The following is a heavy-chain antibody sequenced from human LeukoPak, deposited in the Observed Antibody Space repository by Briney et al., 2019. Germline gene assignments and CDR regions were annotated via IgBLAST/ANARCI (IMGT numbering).Heavy chain of an antibody. J-gene: IGHJ3*01. Sequence: SETLSLTCAVSGYSITSGYYWGWIRQPPGKGLEWIESIYHSGTTYYNPSLKSRVTISVDTSKNQFSLRLSSVTAADTAVYFCARQLGYCSGTNCPNDAFDVWGQGTMVTVSS. CDR1: GYSITSGYY. CDR2: IYHSGTT. D-gene: IGHD2-2*01. CDR3: ARQLGYCSGTNCPNDAFDV. V-gene: IGHV4-38-2*01.